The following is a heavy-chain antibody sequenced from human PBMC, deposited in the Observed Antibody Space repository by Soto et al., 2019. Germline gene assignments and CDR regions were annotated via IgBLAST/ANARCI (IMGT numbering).Heavy chain of an antibody. CDR3: AREQIEKRQPYFDY. V-gene: IGHV3-30-3*01. Sequence: GGSLRLSCAASGFTFSSYAMHWVRQAPGKGLEWVAVISYDGSIKYYADSVKGRFTISRDNSKNTLYLQMNSLRAEDTAVYYCAREQIEKRQPYFDYWGQGTLVTVSS. D-gene: IGHD6-13*01. J-gene: IGHJ4*02. CDR1: GFTFSSYA. CDR2: ISYDGSIK.